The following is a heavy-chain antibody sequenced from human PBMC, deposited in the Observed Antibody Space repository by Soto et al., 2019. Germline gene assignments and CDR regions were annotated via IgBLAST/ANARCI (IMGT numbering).Heavy chain of an antibody. CDR3: ARQPTGYPNWFDA. Sequence: QVQLQESGPGLVNPSETLSLTCTVYGGSVTSSTSSWAWVRQPPGKGLHWIGTIFYGHGTYYNPSLESRVTISLDTSKIQFSLELTSVTAADTAVYYCARQPTGYPNWFDAWGRGILVIVSS. V-gene: IGHV4-39*01. CDR1: GGSVTSSTSS. J-gene: IGHJ5*02. D-gene: IGHD3-9*01. CDR2: IFYGHGT.